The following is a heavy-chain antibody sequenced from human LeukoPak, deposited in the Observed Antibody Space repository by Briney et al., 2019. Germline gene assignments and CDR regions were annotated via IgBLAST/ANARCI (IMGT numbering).Heavy chain of an antibody. CDR1: GFIFSDHY. J-gene: IGHJ5*02. CDR3: AREGAGYSSEWARFDP. V-gene: IGHV4-38-2*02. CDR2: IYYSGST. Sequence: GSLRLSCAASGFIFSDHYMDWVRQAPGKGLEWIGSIYYSGSTYYNPSLKSRVTISVDTSKNQFSLKLSSVTAADTAVYYCAREGAGYSSEWARFDPWGQGTLVTVSS. D-gene: IGHD6-19*01.